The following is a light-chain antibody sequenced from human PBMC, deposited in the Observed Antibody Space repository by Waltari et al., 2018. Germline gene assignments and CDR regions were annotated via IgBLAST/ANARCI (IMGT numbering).Light chain of an antibody. CDR3: QQYFSFPLT. V-gene: IGKV4-1*01. Sequence: DIVLTQSPDSLAVSPGERATINCKSSQGVFYNSNNRNYLAWYQQKPGQPPKLLFYWASARHSGVPARFSASGSGTDFTLTISTLQPEDVGLYSCQQYFSFPLTFGGGTKVEIK. CDR1: QGVFYNSNNRNY. J-gene: IGKJ4*01. CDR2: WAS.